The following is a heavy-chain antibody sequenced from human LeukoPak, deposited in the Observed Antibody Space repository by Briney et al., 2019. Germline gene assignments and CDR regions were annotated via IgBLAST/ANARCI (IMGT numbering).Heavy chain of an antibody. Sequence: PSETLSLTCSVSGGSIGDYYWTWVRQPPGKGLEWIGYISYTGCTSYYPSLKSRVTISIDTYRKKFSLELTSVTAADTAVYYCSRLSSDYYETSNYFYYMDVWGKGTTVTVSS. J-gene: IGHJ6*03. CDR2: ISYTGCT. V-gene: IGHV4-59*08. D-gene: IGHD3-22*01. CDR3: SRLSSDYYETSNYFYYMDV. CDR1: GGSIGDYY.